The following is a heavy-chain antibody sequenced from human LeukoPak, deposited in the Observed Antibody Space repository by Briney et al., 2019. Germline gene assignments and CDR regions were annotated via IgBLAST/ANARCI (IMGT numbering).Heavy chain of an antibody. CDR2: IYYSGST. V-gene: IGHV4-59*01. Sequence: SETLSLTCTVSGGSISSYYWSWIRQPPGKGLEWIGYIYYSGSTNYNPSLKSRVTISVDTSKNQFPLKLSSVTAVDTAVYYCARGLMVYPYYMDVWGKGTTVTVSS. D-gene: IGHD2-8*01. CDR1: GGSISSYY. CDR3: ARGLMVYPYYMDV. J-gene: IGHJ6*03.